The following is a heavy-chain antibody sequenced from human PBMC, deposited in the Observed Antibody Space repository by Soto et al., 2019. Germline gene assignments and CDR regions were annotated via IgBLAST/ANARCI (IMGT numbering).Heavy chain of an antibody. CDR3: AGEWATTPSGTGPDY. Sequence: SETLSLTCSVSDGSISAYYWSWIRQSPGKGPEWIGYVYYSGNTNYNPSLKSRVTISVDTSKNQIALKLRSMTAADTAVYYCAGEWATTPSGTGPDYWGQGTLVTVSS. V-gene: IGHV4-59*01. CDR2: VYYSGNT. CDR1: DGSISAYY. D-gene: IGHD5-12*01. J-gene: IGHJ4*02.